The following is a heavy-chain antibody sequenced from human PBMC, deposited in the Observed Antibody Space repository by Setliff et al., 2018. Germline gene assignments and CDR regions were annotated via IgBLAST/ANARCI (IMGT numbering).Heavy chain of an antibody. V-gene: IGHV3-23*01. D-gene: IGHD3-3*01. CDR3: AKDLASWSPDR. CDR1: GFTFSSYA. Sequence: PGGSLRLSCAASGFTFSSYAMSWVRQAPGKGLEWVSAISGSGGSTYYADSVKGRFTIFRDNSKNSLYLQMNDLRAKDTAVYYCAKDLASWSPDRWGLGTLVTVSS. J-gene: IGHJ4*02. CDR2: ISGSGGST.